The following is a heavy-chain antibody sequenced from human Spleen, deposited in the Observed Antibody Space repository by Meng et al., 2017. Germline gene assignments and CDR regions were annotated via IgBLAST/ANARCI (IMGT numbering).Heavy chain of an antibody. J-gene: IGHJ3*02. Sequence: GESLKISCAASGFTFNNYGMHWVRQAPGRGLEWVAVIWYDASNTYYADSVKGRFTISRDNSKNTLYLQMNSLRAEDTAVYYCARGIKQQLPHHDAFDIWGQGTMVTVSS. CDR2: IWYDASNT. V-gene: IGHV3-33*01. CDR3: ARGIKQQLPHHDAFDI. D-gene: IGHD6-13*01. CDR1: GFTFNNYG.